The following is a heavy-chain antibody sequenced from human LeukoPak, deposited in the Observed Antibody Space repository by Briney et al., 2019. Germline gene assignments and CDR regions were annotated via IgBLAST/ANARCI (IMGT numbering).Heavy chain of an antibody. Sequence: GGSLRLSCAASGFTFSSYGMHWVRQAPGKGLEWVAVIWYDGSNKYYADSVKGRFTISRDNSKNTLYLQMNSPRAEDTAVYYCATQLRYFDWLPLGYWGQGTLVTVSS. CDR1: GFTFSSYG. CDR3: ATQLRYFDWLPLGY. V-gene: IGHV3-33*01. D-gene: IGHD3-9*01. J-gene: IGHJ4*02. CDR2: IWYDGSNK.